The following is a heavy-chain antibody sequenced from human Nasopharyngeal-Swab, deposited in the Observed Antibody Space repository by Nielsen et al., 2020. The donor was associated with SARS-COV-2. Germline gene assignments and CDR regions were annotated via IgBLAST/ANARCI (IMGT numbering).Heavy chain of an antibody. D-gene: IGHD6-6*01. V-gene: IGHV4-39*07. Sequence: RQAPGKGLEWIGSIYYSGSTYYNPPLKSRVTISVDTSKNQFSLKLSSVTAADTAVYYCARDGAYSSSSPGDYWGQGTLVTVSS. CDR3: ARDGAYSSSSPGDY. CDR2: IYYSGST. J-gene: IGHJ4*02.